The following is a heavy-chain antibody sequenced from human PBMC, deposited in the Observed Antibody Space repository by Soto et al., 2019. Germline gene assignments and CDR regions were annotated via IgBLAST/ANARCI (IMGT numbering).Heavy chain of an antibody. J-gene: IGHJ4*02. CDR3: AKDPRGIVGAGAWLDS. V-gene: IGHV3-30*18. Sequence: QVHLVESGGDVVQPGRSLRLSCAASGFSFSSYAIHWVRQAPGKGLEWVAVIAYDGSDMYYGDSVKGRFTISRDNSKKTLYLQMNSVRPDDTAVYYCAKDPRGIVGAGAWLDSWGQGTLVIVSS. CDR1: GFSFSSYA. CDR2: IAYDGSDM. D-gene: IGHD1-26*01.